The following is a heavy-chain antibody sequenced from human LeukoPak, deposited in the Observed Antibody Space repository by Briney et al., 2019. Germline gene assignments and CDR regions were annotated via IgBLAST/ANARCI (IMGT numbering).Heavy chain of an antibody. CDR2: IRSKANSDET. CDR3: TSPAHDFDFWSGYYSV. CDR1: GFIFSDSA. Sequence: GGSLRLSCTVSGFIFSDSAIHGVPQAAGKGLEWVGRIRSKANSDETAYAASVKGRFTISRDDSKDTAYLQMHSLKPEDTAVYHCTSPAHDFDFWSGYYSVWGRGAQVTVSS. V-gene: IGHV3-73*01. J-gene: IGHJ4*01. D-gene: IGHD3-3*01.